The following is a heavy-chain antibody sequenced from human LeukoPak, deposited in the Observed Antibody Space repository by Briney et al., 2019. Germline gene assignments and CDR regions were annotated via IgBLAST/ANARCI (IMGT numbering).Heavy chain of an antibody. J-gene: IGHJ4*02. V-gene: IGHV4-59*08. CDR2: IYYSGST. CDR3: ARMDSSGQYYFDY. Sequence: SETLSLTCTVSGGSISSYYWSWIRQPPGKGLEWIGYIYYSGSTNYNPSLKCRVTISVDTSKNQFSLKLSSVTAADTAVYYCARMDSSGQYYFDYWGQGTLVTVSS. CDR1: GGSISSYY. D-gene: IGHD3-22*01.